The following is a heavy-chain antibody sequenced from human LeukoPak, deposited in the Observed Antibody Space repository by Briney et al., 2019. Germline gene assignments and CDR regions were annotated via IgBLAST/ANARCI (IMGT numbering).Heavy chain of an antibody. CDR2: IIPIFGTA. D-gene: IGHD3-22*01. V-gene: IGHV1-69*13. J-gene: IGHJ4*02. CDR1: GGTFISYA. Sequence: SVKVSCKASGGTFISYAISWVRQAPGQGLEWMGGIIPIFGTANYAQKFQGRVTITADESTSTAYMELSSLRSEDTAVYYCASPNPDYDSSGYYFDYWGQGTLVTVSS. CDR3: ASPNPDYDSSGYYFDY.